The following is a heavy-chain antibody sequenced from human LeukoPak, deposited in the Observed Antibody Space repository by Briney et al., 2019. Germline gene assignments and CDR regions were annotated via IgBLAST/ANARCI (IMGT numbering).Heavy chain of an antibody. CDR1: GFTFSSYG. J-gene: IGHJ4*02. V-gene: IGHV3-48*01. Sequence: PGGSLRLSCAASGFTFSSYGMTWVRQAPGKGLEWVSYISSSSSTIYYADSVKGRFTISRDNAKNSLYLQMNSLRAEDTAVYYCAREGDSSGPYFDYWGQGTLVTVSS. CDR3: AREGDSSGPYFDY. D-gene: IGHD3-22*01. CDR2: ISSSSSTI.